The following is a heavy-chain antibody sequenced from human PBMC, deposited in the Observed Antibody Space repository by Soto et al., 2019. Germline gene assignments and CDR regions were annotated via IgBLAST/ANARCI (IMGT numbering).Heavy chain of an antibody. CDR1: GYTFTSHW. CDR3: ASSVLVTSTMNYFDL. J-gene: IGHJ4*02. CDR2: IFPGDSDT. V-gene: IGHV5-51*01. Sequence: GESLKISCKGSGYTFTSHWIGWVRQMPGKGLEWMGIIFPGDSDTRYSPSFQGQVTISADKSINTAYLQWSSLKASDTAMYFCASSVLVTSTMNYFDLWGQGTLVTVSS. D-gene: IGHD2-8*02.